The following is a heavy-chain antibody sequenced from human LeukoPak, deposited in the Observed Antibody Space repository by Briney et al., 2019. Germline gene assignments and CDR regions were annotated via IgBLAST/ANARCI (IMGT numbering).Heavy chain of an antibody. CDR1: GFSFSSCW. CDR2: LYIDGSTT. J-gene: IGHJ4*02. CDR3: ARGYCTNRVCFYLDY. D-gene: IGHD2-8*01. Sequence: GGSLRLSCAASGFSFSSCWMYWGCQVPGEGLGWVSRLYIDGSTTDYEDSLEGGFTVSRDSATSTLYLHMSSLRAEDTAVYFCARGYCTNRVCFYLDYWGQGTLVTVSS. V-gene: IGHV3-74*01.